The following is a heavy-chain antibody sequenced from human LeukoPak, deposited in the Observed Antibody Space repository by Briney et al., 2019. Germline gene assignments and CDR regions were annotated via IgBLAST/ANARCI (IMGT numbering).Heavy chain of an antibody. J-gene: IGHJ4*02. CDR3: AKGGGGGYSYGYGQLDY. CDR2: INWNAGST. CDR1: GFTFHDYA. D-gene: IGHD5-18*01. V-gene: IGHV3-43D*04. Sequence: GSLRLSFAASGFTFHDYAMYWVRQAPGKGLEWVSLINWNAGSTYYSDSAKGRFTISRDNSKNSLYLQMNSLRAEDTAMYYCAKGGGGGYSYGYGQLDYWGQGTLVTVSS.